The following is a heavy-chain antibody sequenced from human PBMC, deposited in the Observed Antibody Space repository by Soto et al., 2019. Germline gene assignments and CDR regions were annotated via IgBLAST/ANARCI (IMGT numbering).Heavy chain of an antibody. J-gene: IGHJ6*03. CDR1: GFTFSSYS. V-gene: IGHV3-21*01. Sequence: LSLTCAASGFTFSSYSMNWVRQAPGKGLEWVSSISSSSSYIYYADSVKGGFTISRDNAKNSLYLQMNSLRAEDTAVYYCARVAKDHYGDYAKPFYYYYYMDVWGKGTTVTVSS. D-gene: IGHD4-17*01. CDR3: ARVAKDHYGDYAKPFYYYYYMDV. CDR2: ISSSSSYI.